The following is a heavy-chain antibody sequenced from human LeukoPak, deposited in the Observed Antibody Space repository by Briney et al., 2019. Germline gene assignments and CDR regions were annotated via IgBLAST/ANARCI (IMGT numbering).Heavy chain of an antibody. Sequence: PGGSLRLSCVASGFSSSDHWMNWFRQAPGKGLEWVATIKKDGSEQYYVDSMKGRLTISRDNAKNSVYLQIHNLRAEDTAVYYCARDLGWLQSDYWGQGTLVTVSS. CDR2: IKKDGSEQ. J-gene: IGHJ4*02. CDR1: GFSSSDHW. CDR3: ARDLGWLQSDY. V-gene: IGHV3-7*01. D-gene: IGHD5-24*01.